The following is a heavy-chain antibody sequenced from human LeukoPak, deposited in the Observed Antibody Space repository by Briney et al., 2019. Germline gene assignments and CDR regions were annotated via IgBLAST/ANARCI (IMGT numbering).Heavy chain of an antibody. D-gene: IGHD3-22*01. CDR2: IYYSGST. CDR1: GGSISSGDYY. CDR3: ARGRDSSGYYPDY. V-gene: IGHV4-31*03. J-gene: IGHJ4*02. Sequence: SETLSLTCTVSGGSISSGDYYWSWIRQPPGKGLEWIGYIYYSGSTYYNPSLKSRVTISVDTSKNQFSLKLSSVTAADTAVYYCARGRDSSGYYPDYWGQGTLVTVSS.